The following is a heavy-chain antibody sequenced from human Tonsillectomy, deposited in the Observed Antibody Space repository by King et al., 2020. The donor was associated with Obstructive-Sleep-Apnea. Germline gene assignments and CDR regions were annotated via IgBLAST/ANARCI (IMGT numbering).Heavy chain of an antibody. D-gene: IGHD4-11*01. CDR2: VYPSGST. J-gene: IGHJ4*02. V-gene: IGHV4-4*02. CDR1: GGSISSRNW. Sequence: QVQLQESGPGLVKPSGTLSLTCAVSGGSISSRNWWSWVRQPPGKELEWIGVVYPSGSTNYNPSLKSRVTISVDKSKNQFSLKLISVTGADTAVYYCARAPSEYSNFDYWGQGTLVTVSS. CDR3: ARAPSEYSNFDY.